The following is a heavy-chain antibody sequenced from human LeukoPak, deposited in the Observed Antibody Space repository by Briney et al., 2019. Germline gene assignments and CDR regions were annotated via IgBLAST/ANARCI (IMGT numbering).Heavy chain of an antibody. CDR2: IYYSGST. Sequence: PSETLSLTCTVSGGSISSSSYYWGWIRQPPGKGLEWIGSIYYSGSTYYNPSLKSRVTISVDTSKNQFSLKLSSVTAADTAVYYCARVVAGTKDFQHWGQGTLVTVSS. J-gene: IGHJ1*01. CDR1: GGSISSSSYY. V-gene: IGHV4-39*01. D-gene: IGHD6-19*01. CDR3: ARVVAGTKDFQH.